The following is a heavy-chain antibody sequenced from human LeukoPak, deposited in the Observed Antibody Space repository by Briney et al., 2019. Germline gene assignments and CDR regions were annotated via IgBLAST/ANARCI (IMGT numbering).Heavy chain of an antibody. J-gene: IGHJ4*02. Sequence: ASVKVSCKASGYTFTSYYMHWVRQAPGQGLEWMGIINPSGGSTSYAQKFQGRVTMTRDMSTSTAYMELRSLRSDDTAVYYCARGTVTAPFDYWGQGTLVTVSS. V-gene: IGHV1-46*01. D-gene: IGHD4-17*01. CDR1: GYTFTSYY. CDR2: INPSGGST. CDR3: ARGTVTAPFDY.